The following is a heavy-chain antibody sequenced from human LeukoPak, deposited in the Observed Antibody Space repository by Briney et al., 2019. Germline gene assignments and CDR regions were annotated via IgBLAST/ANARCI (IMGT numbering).Heavy chain of an antibody. V-gene: IGHV3-7*01. J-gene: IGHJ4*02. CDR3: VRDNCTGTSCHHFDY. CDR2: IKEDGSEK. D-gene: IGHD2-2*01. CDR1: AFTFTNYW. Sequence: GSLRLSCAASAFTFTNYWMSWVRQAPGKGLEWVANIKEDGSEKYYVDSVKGRFTLSRDNAKNSLYLQMNSLRAEDTAVYYCVRDNCTGTSCHHFDYWGQGTLVTVSS.